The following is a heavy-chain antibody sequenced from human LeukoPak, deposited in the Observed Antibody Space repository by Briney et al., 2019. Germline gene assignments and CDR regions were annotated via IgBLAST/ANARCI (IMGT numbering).Heavy chain of an antibody. CDR3: ARLFSLEGYYYYYMDV. CDR1: GGSISSSSYY. Sequence: PSETLSLTCTVSGGSISSSSYYWDWIRQPPGKGLEWIGSIHYSGSTYYNPSLKSRVTISVDTSKNQFSLKLSSVTAADTAVYYCARLFSLEGYYYYYMDVWGKGTTVTVSS. CDR2: IHYSGST. D-gene: IGHD3-3*01. J-gene: IGHJ6*03. V-gene: IGHV4-39*01.